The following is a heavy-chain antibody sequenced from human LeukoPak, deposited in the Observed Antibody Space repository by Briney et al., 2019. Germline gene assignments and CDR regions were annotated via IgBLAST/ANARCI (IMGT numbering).Heavy chain of an antibody. CDR2: IYYSGST. Sequence: SETLSLTCTVSGGSISSSSYYWGWIRQPPGKGLEWIGSIYYSGSTYYNPSLKSRVTISVDTSENQFSLKLSSVTAADTAVYYCARKEGIYYYYMDVWGKGTTVTVSS. V-gene: IGHV4-39*07. CDR3: ARKEGIYYYYMDV. J-gene: IGHJ6*03. CDR1: GGSISSSSYY.